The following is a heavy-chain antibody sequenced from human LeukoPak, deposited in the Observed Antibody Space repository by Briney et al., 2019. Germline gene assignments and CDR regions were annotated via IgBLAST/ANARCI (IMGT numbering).Heavy chain of an antibody. Sequence: GASVKVSCKVSGYTLTELSMHWVRQAPGKGLEWMGGFGPEDGETIYAQKFQGRVTMTEDTSTDTAYMELSSLRSEDTAVYYCATDLVGTHAFDIWGQGTMVTVSS. V-gene: IGHV1-24*01. J-gene: IGHJ3*02. D-gene: IGHD2-2*01. CDR2: FGPEDGET. CDR3: ATDLVGTHAFDI. CDR1: GYTLTELS.